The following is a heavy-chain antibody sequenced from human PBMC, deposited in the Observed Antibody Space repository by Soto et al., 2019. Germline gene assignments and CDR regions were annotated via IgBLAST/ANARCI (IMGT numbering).Heavy chain of an antibody. CDR1: VFTFSSYG. D-gene: IGHD6-13*01. CDR3: ARDKIAAAGHYYYYYGMDV. V-gene: IGHV3-33*01. CDR2: IWYDGSNK. Sequence: PGGSLRLSCAASVFTFSSYGMHWFRQAPGKGLEWVAVIWYDGSNKYYADSVKGRFTISRDNSKNTLYLQMNSLRAEDTAVYYCARDKIAAAGHYYYYYGMDVWGQGTTVTVSS. J-gene: IGHJ6*02.